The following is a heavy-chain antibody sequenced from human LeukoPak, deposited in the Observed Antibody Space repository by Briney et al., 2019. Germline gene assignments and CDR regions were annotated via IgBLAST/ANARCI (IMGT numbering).Heavy chain of an antibody. CDR2: INHSGST. Sequence: SETLSLTCAVYGGSFSGYYWSWIRQPPGKGLEWIGEINHSGSTNYNPSLKSRVTISVDTSKNQFSLKLSSVTAADTAVYYCARRQGPGKPYFDYWGQGTLVTVSS. CDR1: GGSFSGYY. V-gene: IGHV4-34*01. D-gene: IGHD4-23*01. J-gene: IGHJ4*02. CDR3: ARRQGPGKPYFDY.